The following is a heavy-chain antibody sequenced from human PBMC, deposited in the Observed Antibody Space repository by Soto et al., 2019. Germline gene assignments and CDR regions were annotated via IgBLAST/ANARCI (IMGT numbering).Heavy chain of an antibody. D-gene: IGHD6-6*01. V-gene: IGHV3-48*02. CDR3: ARESYSSSSKYYYGMDV. CDR2: TSSSSSTI. Sequence: GGSLRLSCAASGFTFSSYAMSWVRQAPGKGLEWVSATSSSSSTIYYADSVKGRFTISRDNAKNSLYLQMNSLRDEDTAVYCCARESYSSSSKYYYGMDVWGQGTTVTVSS. CDR1: GFTFSSYA. J-gene: IGHJ6*02.